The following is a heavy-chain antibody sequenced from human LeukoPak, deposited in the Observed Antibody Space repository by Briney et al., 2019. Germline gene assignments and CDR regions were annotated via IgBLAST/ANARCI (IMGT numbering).Heavy chain of an antibody. CDR2: ISPRGDIT. D-gene: IGHD3-16*01. Sequence: GGSLRLSCGASGFTFSSYAMSWVRQAPGKGLEWVSGISPRGDITYYKDSVRGRFTISRDNFKNTVSLQLNSLRAEDTAMYYCAKDDDWGRFNHWGQGTLVTVSS. CDR1: GFTFSSYA. CDR3: AKDDDWGRFNH. J-gene: IGHJ1*01. V-gene: IGHV3-23*01.